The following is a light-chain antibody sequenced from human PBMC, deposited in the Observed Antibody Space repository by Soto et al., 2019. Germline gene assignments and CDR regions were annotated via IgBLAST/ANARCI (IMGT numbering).Light chain of an antibody. CDR3: QQYATAPLT. J-gene: IGKJ4*01. CDR1: QSVPKNY. CDR2: DVS. Sequence: EIVLTQSPGTLSLSPGEGATLSCRASQSVPKNYLGWYKQKTGQAPRLLIYDVSNRATDVPARVSGSGSETDFTLTISGLEPEDFAVYYCQQYATAPLTFGGGTKLEIK. V-gene: IGKV3-20*01.